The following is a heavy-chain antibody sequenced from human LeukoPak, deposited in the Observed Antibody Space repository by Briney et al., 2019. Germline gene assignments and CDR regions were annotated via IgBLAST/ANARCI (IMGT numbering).Heavy chain of an antibody. V-gene: IGHV3-30*02. CDR3: AKDQDYNSYYYYMDV. Sequence: GGSLRLSCAASGFTFSNYGMHWVRQAPGKGLDWVAFIRYDGSNKYYADSVKGRFTISRDNSKNTLYLQMNSLRAEDTAVYYCAKDQDYNSYYYYMDVWGKGTTVTVSS. CDR2: IRYDGSNK. J-gene: IGHJ6*03. D-gene: IGHD3-10*01. CDR1: GFTFSNYG.